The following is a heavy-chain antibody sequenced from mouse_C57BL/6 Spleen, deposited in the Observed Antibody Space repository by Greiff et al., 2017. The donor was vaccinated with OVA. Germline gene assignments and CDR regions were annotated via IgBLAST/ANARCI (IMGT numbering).Heavy chain of an antibody. CDR2: ISGGGGNT. CDR3: ARHDWSYFDY. J-gene: IGHJ2*01. Sequence: EVKLVESGGGLVKPGGSLKLSCAASGFTFSSYTMYWVRQTPEKRLEWVATISGGGGNTYYPDSVKGRITISRDNAKNTLYLQMSSLRYEDTALYYCARHDWSYFDYWGQGTTLTVSS. D-gene: IGHD2-13*01. V-gene: IGHV5-9*01. CDR1: GFTFSSYT.